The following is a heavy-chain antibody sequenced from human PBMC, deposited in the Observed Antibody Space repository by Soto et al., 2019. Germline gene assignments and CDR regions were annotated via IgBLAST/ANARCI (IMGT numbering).Heavy chain of an antibody. CDR3: ARGARYRSSTKCYIFDY. Sequence: SVKVSCKASGGTFSSYAISWVRQAPGQGLEWMGGIIPIFGTANYAQKFQGRVTITADESTSTAYMELSSLRSEDTAVYYCARGARYRSSTKCYIFDYWGQGTLVTVYS. D-gene: IGHD2-2*01. CDR2: IIPIFGTA. V-gene: IGHV1-69*13. J-gene: IGHJ4*02. CDR1: GGTFSSYA.